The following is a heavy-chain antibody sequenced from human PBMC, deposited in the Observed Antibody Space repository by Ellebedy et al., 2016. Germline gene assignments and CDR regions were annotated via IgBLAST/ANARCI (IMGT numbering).Heavy chain of an antibody. J-gene: IGHJ4*02. CDR3: TTDLEESTVTRRYFDY. CDR2: IKSKTDGGTT. V-gene: IGHV3-15*01. Sequence: GGSLRLSXAASGFTFSNAWMGWVRQAPGKGLEWVGRIKSKTDGGTTDYAAPVKGRFTISRDDSKNTLYLQMNSLKTEDTAVYYCTTDLEESTVTRRYFDYWGQGTLVTVSS. CDR1: GFTFSNAW. D-gene: IGHD4-17*01.